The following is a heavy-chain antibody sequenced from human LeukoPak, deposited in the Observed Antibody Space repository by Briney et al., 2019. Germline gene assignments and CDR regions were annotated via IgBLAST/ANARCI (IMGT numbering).Heavy chain of an antibody. J-gene: IGHJ4*02. D-gene: IGHD3-22*01. CDR2: IKSKTDGGTT. V-gene: IGHV3-15*01. CDR3: ITFSMIVVVITD. CDR1: GFSFTNAW. Sequence: GGSLRLSCAASGFSFTNAWMTWVRQAPGKGLEWVGRIKSKTDGGTTDYAAPVKGRFTISRDDSKNTLYLQMNSLKTEDTAVYYCITFSMIVVVITDWGQGTLVTVSS.